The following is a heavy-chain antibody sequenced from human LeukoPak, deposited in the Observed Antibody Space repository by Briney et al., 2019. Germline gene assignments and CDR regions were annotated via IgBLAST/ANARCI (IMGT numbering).Heavy chain of an antibody. J-gene: IGHJ4*02. CDR2: IYSGGST. Sequence: GGSLRLSCAASGFTFSSNYMSWVRQAPGKGLEWVSVIYSGGSTYYADSVKGRFTISRDNSKNTLCLQMNSLRAEDTAVYYCASLTYYDFWSGYKDYWGQGTLVTVSS. V-gene: IGHV3-53*01. CDR1: GFTFSSNY. D-gene: IGHD3-3*01. CDR3: ASLTYYDFWSGYKDY.